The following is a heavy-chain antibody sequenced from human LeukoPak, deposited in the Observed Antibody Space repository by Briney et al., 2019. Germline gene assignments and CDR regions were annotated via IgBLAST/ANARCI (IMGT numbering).Heavy chain of an antibody. Sequence: ASVKVSCKASGYTFTGYYMHWVRQAPGQGLEWMGWINPNSGGTNYAQKFQGRVTMTRDTSISTAYMELSRLRSDDTAVYYCARDESDIVVVPAGNWGQGTLVTVSS. CDR1: GYTFTGYY. D-gene: IGHD2-2*01. V-gene: IGHV1-2*02. CDR2: INPNSGGT. CDR3: ARDESDIVVVPAGN. J-gene: IGHJ4*02.